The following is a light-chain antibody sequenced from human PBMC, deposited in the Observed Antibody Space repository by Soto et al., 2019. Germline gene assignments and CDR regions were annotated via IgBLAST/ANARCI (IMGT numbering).Light chain of an antibody. CDR3: QQRNNWPPDIT. J-gene: IGKJ5*01. Sequence: EIVLTQSPVTLSLSPGDRATLSCRASQTVSTYLAWYQQKPGQAPRLLIYDASNRATGIPARFSGGRSGTDFTLTSSCLGPEDFAVYYCQQRNNWPPDITFGQGTRLDIK. V-gene: IGKV3-11*01. CDR1: QTVSTY. CDR2: DAS.